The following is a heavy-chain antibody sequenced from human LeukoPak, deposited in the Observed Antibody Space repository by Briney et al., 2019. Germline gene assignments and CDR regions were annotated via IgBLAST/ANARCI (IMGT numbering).Heavy chain of an antibody. V-gene: IGHV4-61*02. Sequence: SQTLSLTCTVSGGSFSSGLYYWTWIRQPAGKGLEWIGRIYISGSTNYNPSLKSRVTMSVDTSKNQFSLKLSSVTAADTAVYYCARDTTVPDYYMDVWGKGTTVTVSS. CDR2: IYISGST. CDR3: ARDTTVPDYYMDV. D-gene: IGHD4-11*01. J-gene: IGHJ6*03. CDR1: GGSFSSGLYY.